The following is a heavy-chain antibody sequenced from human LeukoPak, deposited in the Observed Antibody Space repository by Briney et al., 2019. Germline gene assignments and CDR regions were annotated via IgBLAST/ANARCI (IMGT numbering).Heavy chain of an antibody. V-gene: IGHV3-30*18. CDR2: ISYDGSNK. CDR3: AKDRTPVGATDDY. Sequence: PGGSLRLSCAASGFTFSSYGMHWVRQAPGKGLEWVAVISYDGSNKYYADSVKGRFTISRDNSKNTLYLQMNSLRAEDTAVYYCAKDRTPVGATDDYWGQGTLVTVSS. J-gene: IGHJ4*02. D-gene: IGHD1-26*01. CDR1: GFTFSSYG.